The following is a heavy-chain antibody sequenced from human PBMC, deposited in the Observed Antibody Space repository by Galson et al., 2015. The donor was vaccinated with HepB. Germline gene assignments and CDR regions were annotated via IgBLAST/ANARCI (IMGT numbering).Heavy chain of an antibody. CDR2: ISSSSSYI. J-gene: IGHJ4*02. CDR1: GFTFSSYR. Sequence: SLRLSCAASGFTFSSYRMNWVRQAPGKGLEWVSSISSSSSYINYADSVKGRLTISRDNAKNSVYLQVNSLRAEDTAVYYCARDTVIVVVKAKWLRYFAYWGPGTLFSIPS. V-gene: IGHV3-21*01. CDR3: ARDTVIVVVKAKWLRYFAY. D-gene: IGHD3-22*01.